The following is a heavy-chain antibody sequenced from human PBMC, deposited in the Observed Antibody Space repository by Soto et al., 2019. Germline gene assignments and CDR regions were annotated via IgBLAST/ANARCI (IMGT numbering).Heavy chain of an antibody. D-gene: IGHD3-16*02. Sequence: ETLSLTCAVSGGSFSGYYWSWIRQPPGKGLEWIGEINHSGSTNYNPSLKSRVTISVDTSKNQFSLKLSSVTAADTAVYYCARGKGIWGSYRGPTNAFDIWGQGTMVTVSS. J-gene: IGHJ3*02. CDR1: GGSFSGYY. CDR2: INHSGST. CDR3: ARGKGIWGSYRGPTNAFDI. V-gene: IGHV4-34*01.